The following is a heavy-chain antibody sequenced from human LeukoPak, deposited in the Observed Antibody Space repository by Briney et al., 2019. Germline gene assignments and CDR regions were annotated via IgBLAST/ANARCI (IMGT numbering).Heavy chain of an antibody. CDR2: IYSSGFT. V-gene: IGHV4-59*01. Sequence: PSETLSLTCTVSGGSISSYFWSWMRQPPGKGLEWIGYIYSSGFTNYSPSLKSRVTISVDTSKNQFSLKVTSVTTADTAVYYCARAGGVKTAALDLDYWGQGTLVTVSS. CDR3: ARAGGVKTAALDLDY. D-gene: IGHD6-25*01. J-gene: IGHJ4*02. CDR1: GGSISSYF.